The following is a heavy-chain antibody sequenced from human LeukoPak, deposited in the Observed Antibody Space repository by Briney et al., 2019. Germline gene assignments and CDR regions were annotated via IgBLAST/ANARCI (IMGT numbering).Heavy chain of an antibody. CDR1: GFTFSSYG. CDR3: ASGGDYVGIAATFRY. V-gene: IGHV3-30*03. CDR2: ISYDGSNK. D-gene: IGHD4-23*01. Sequence: GRSLRLSCAASGFTFSSYGMHWVRQAPGKGLEWVAVISYDGSNKYYADSVKGRFTISRDDAKSSLYLHMNNLRTEDTALYYCASGGDYVGIAATFRYWGQGSLVTVSS. J-gene: IGHJ4*02.